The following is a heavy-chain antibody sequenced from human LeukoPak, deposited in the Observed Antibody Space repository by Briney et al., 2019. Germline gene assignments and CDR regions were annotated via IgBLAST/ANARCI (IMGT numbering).Heavy chain of an antibody. CDR2: IYSGGST. CDR3: ARAPDYYGSGSYYTNIEFGY. CDR1: GFTVSSNY. D-gene: IGHD3-10*01. Sequence: PGGSLRLSCAASGFTVSSNYMSWVRQAPGKGLEWVSVIYSGGSTYYADSVKGRFTISRDNSKNTLYLQMNSLRAEDTAVYYCARAPDYYGSGSYYTNIEFGYWGQGTLVTVSS. V-gene: IGHV3-53*01. J-gene: IGHJ4*02.